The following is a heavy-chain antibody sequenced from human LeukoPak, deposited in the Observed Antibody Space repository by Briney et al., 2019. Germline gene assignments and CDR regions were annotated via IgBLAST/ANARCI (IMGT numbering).Heavy chain of an antibody. CDR1: GGSINNYY. V-gene: IGHV4-59*01. D-gene: IGHD3-10*01. CDR3: ARKGEHFYDSGKVWPAWFDP. CDR2: IYYSGST. J-gene: IGHJ5*02. Sequence: PSETLSLTCTVSGGSINNYYWSWIRLPPGKGLEWIGYIYYSGSTDYNPSLRSRVTISVDSSKNQFSLKLTSVTAADTAIYYCARKGEHFYDSGKVWPAWFDPWGQGTLVTVSS.